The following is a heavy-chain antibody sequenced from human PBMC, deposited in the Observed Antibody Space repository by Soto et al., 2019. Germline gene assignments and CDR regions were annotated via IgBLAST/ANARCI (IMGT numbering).Heavy chain of an antibody. V-gene: IGHV4-59*01. CDR2: IYNSGSS. J-gene: IGHJ4*02. CDR1: GGSISTNY. D-gene: IGHD3-22*01. Sequence: QVQLQESGPGLVKPSETLSLTCTVSGGSISTNYWSWIRQPPGKGLEWIGYIYNSGSSNYNPSLKSRVTISVDTSKNHFSLQLASVTAADTAVHYCARGDSHSSGYLIVGVLTQWGQGTLVTVSS. CDR3: ARGDSHSSGYLIVGVLTQ.